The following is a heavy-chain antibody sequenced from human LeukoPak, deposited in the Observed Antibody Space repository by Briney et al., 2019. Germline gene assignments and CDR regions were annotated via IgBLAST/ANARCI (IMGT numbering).Heavy chain of an antibody. Sequence: PGGSLRLSCAASGFTFSSYAISRVRQAPGKGLEWVSAISGSGGSTYYADSVRGRFTSSSDNSKNTLYLQMNSLRAEDTAVYYCAKDRLTYYYDSSGYAFDIWGQGTMVTVSS. CDR2: ISGSGGST. CDR1: GFTFSSYA. V-gene: IGHV3-23*01. D-gene: IGHD3-22*01. CDR3: AKDRLTYYYDSSGYAFDI. J-gene: IGHJ3*02.